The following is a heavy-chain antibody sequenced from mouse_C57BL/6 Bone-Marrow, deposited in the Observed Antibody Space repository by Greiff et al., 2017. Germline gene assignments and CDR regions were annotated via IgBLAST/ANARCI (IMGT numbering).Heavy chain of an antibody. V-gene: IGHV1-59*01. CDR3: ATSGYGNLYYYAMDY. CDR2: IDPSDSYT. J-gene: IGHJ4*01. D-gene: IGHD2-10*02. CDR1: GYTFTSYW. Sequence: VQLQQPGAELVRPGTSVKLSCKASGYTFTSYWMHWVKQRPGQGLEWIGVIDPSDSYTNYNQKLKGKATLTVDTSSSTAYMQLSSLTSEDSAVYYCATSGYGNLYYYAMDYWGQGTSVTVSS.